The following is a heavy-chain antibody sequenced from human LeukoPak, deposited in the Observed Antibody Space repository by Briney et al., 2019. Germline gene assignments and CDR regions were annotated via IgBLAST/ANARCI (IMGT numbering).Heavy chain of an antibody. D-gene: IGHD1-7*01. V-gene: IGHV3-23*01. J-gene: IGHJ4*02. CDR3: AKDTTPYSGNTFYFDY. CDR2: LSGSGFILP. Sequence: GGSLRLSCAASGFTFSTYAISWLRQAPGKGLEWVSGLSGSGFILPYYADSVKGRFTISRDNSKSTLYLQMNSLRADDTAVYFCAKDTTPYSGNTFYFDYWGQGTLVTASS. CDR1: GFTFSTYA.